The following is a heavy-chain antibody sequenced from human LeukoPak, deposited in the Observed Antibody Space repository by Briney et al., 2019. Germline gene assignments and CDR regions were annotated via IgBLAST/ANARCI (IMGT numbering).Heavy chain of an antibody. V-gene: IGHV3-23*01. Sequence: GGSLRLSCAASGFTFSSYAMSWVRQAPGKGLEWVSAISGSGGSTYYADSVKGRFTISRDNSKNTLYLQMNSLRAEDTAVYYCAKTYYDILTGYFGYMDVWGRGTTVTVSS. J-gene: IGHJ6*03. CDR1: GFTFSSYA. D-gene: IGHD3-9*01. CDR2: ISGSGGST. CDR3: AKTYYDILTGYFGYMDV.